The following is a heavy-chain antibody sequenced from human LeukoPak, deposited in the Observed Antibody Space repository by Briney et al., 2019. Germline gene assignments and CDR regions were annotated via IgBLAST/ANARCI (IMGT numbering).Heavy chain of an antibody. CDR2: ISGSGDST. D-gene: IGHD6-13*01. J-gene: IGHJ5*02. Sequence: PGGSLRLSCAASGFTFSSYAMSWVRQAPGKGLEWVSAISGSGDSTYYGDSVKGRFTISRDNSKNTLYLQMNSLRAEDTAVYYCAKDSLGSSSKNWFDPWGQGTLVTVSS. V-gene: IGHV3-23*01. CDR3: AKDSLGSSSKNWFDP. CDR1: GFTFSSYA.